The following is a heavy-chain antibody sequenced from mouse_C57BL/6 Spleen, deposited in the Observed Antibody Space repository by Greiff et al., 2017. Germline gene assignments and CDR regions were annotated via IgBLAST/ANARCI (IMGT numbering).Heavy chain of an antibody. J-gene: IGHJ4*01. D-gene: IGHD1-1*01. V-gene: IGHV1-61*01. CDR1: GYTFTSYW. CDR2: IYPSDSET. CDR3: ARTTTVLAHYYAMDY. Sequence: VQLQQPGAELVRPGSSVKLSCKASGYTFTSYWMDWVKQRPGQGLEWIGNIYPSDSETHYNQQFKDKATLTVDKSSGTAYMQLSSLTSEDSAVYYCARTTTVLAHYYAMDYWGQGTSVTVSS.